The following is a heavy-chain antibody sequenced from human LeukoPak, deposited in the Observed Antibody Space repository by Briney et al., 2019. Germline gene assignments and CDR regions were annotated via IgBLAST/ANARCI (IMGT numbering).Heavy chain of an antibody. Sequence: SETLSLTCTVPDGSISNSFWNWVRQPPGKGLEWIAYIHTSGSTNYNPAFKSGVTLSVDTSKSQFSLRLNSVTASDTAVYYCANSYDGKIVPFDNWGQGTLVTVSS. CDR3: ANSYDGKIVPFDN. CDR1: DGSISNSF. V-gene: IGHV4-4*09. J-gene: IGHJ4*02. CDR2: IHTSGST. D-gene: IGHD4-23*01.